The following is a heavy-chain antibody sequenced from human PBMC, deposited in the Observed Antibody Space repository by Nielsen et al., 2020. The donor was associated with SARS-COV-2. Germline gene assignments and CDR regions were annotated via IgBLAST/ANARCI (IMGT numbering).Heavy chain of an antibody. CDR3: ARDNDFWSGYYLDY. J-gene: IGHJ4*02. D-gene: IGHD3-3*01. CDR2: IWYDGSNE. CDR1: GLIFGTYG. V-gene: IGHV3-33*01. Sequence: GGSLRLSCRASGLIFGTYGMHWVRQAPGKGLEWVAGIWYDGSNENYAESVKGRFTISRDNSKNTLFLQMDSLTADDTAVYYCARDNDFWSGYYLDYWGQGTLVTVSS.